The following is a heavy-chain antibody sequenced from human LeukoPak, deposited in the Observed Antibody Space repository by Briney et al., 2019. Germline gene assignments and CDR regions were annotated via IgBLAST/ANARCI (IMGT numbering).Heavy chain of an antibody. Sequence: GGSLRLSCAASGFTFSSYAMGWVRQAPGKGLEWVSAISGSGGSTYYADSVKGRFTISRDNSKNTLYLQMNSLRAEDTAVYYCAKDSGHDYGDYGGGAFDIWGQGTMVTVSS. CDR2: ISGSGGST. V-gene: IGHV3-23*01. D-gene: IGHD4-17*01. CDR3: AKDSGHDYGDYGGGAFDI. CDR1: GFTFSSYA. J-gene: IGHJ3*02.